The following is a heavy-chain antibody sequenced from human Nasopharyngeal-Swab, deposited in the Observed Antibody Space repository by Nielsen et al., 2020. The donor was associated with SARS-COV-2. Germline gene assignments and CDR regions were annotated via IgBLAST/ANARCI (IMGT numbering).Heavy chain of an antibody. CDR2: TNTDGSST. Sequence: GESRKISCAASGFTFSTYWMHWVRQAPGKGLVWVSRTNTDGSSTDYADSVKGRFTISRDNAKNTLYLQMNSLRAEDTAVYYCTRSFGGASEYWGQGTLVTVSS. D-gene: IGHD3-16*01. CDR3: TRSFGGASEY. J-gene: IGHJ4*02. V-gene: IGHV3-74*01. CDR1: GFTFSTYW.